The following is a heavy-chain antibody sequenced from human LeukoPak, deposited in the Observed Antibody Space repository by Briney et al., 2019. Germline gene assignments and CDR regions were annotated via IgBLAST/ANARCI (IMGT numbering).Heavy chain of an antibody. V-gene: IGHV1-69*01. CDR3: ARGPDIVVVPAASSVGYHFDY. CDR1: GGTFSSYA. Sequence: ASVKVSCKASGGTFSSYAISWVRQAPGQGLEWMGGIIPIFGTANYAQKFQGRVTITADESTSTAYMELSSLRSEDTAVYYCARGPDIVVVPAASSVGYHFDYWGQGTLVTVSS. J-gene: IGHJ4*02. D-gene: IGHD2-2*01. CDR2: IIPIFGTA.